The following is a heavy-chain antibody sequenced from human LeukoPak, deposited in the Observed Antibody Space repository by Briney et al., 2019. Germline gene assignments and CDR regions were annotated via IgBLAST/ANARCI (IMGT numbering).Heavy chain of an antibody. D-gene: IGHD2-2*02. J-gene: IGHJ6*02. Sequence: PSETLSLTCAVSGGSISSGGYSWSWIRQPPGKGLEWIGYIYYSGSTNYNPSLKSRVTISVDTSKNQFSLKLSSVTAADTAVYYCARLRGYCSSTSCYTAYYYYGMDVWGQGTTVTVSS. CDR3: ARLRGYCSSTSCYTAYYYYGMDV. V-gene: IGHV4-61*08. CDR2: IYYSGST. CDR1: GGSISSGGYS.